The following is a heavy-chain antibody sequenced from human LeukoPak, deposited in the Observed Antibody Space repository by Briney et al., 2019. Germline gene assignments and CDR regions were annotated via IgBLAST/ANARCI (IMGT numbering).Heavy chain of an antibody. CDR3: ARYEDEDGYSYQEGGY. CDR2: ISSSSSYI. J-gene: IGHJ4*02. Sequence: PGGSLRLSCAASGFTFSSYSMNWVRQAPGKGLEWVSSISSSSSYIYYADSVKGRFTISRDNAKNSLYLQMNSLRAEDTAVYYCARYEDEDGYSYQEGGYWGQGTLVTVSS. CDR1: GFTFSSYS. V-gene: IGHV3-21*01. D-gene: IGHD5-18*01.